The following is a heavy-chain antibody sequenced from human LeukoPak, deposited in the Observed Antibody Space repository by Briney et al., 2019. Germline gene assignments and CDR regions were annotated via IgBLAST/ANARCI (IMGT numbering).Heavy chain of an antibody. J-gene: IGHJ4*02. D-gene: IGHD2-2*01. V-gene: IGHV4-34*01. Sequence: SETLSLTCAVYGGSFSGYYWTWIRQPPGKGLEWIGEINHSGSTNYNPSLKSRVTISVDTSKNQFSLKLSSVTAADTAVYYCARTRGYCSSTSCPPFDYWGQGTLVTVSS. CDR1: GGSFSGYY. CDR3: ARTRGYCSSTSCPPFDY. CDR2: INHSGST.